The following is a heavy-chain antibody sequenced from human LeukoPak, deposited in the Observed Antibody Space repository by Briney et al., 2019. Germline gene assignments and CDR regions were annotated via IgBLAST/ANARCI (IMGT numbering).Heavy chain of an antibody. V-gene: IGHV4-34*01. CDR1: GGSFSGYY. D-gene: IGHD6-19*01. CDR3: ARAGSSGWYWVLDY. CDR2: INHSGST. Sequence: SETLSLTCAVYGGSFSGYYWSWIRQPPGKGLEWIGEINHSGSTNYNPSLKSRVTISVDTSKNQFSLKLSSVTAADTAVYYCARAGSSGWYWVLDYWGQGTLVTVSS. J-gene: IGHJ4*02.